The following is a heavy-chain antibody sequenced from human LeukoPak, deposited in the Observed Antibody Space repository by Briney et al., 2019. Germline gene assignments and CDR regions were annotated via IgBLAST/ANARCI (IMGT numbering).Heavy chain of an antibody. CDR2: IYTSGST. CDR3: ARAGTTRDYYYYYMDV. CDR1: GGSISSYY. V-gene: IGHV4-4*07. J-gene: IGHJ6*03. D-gene: IGHD1-7*01. Sequence: SETLSLTCTVSGGSISSYYWSWIRQPAGKGLEWIGRIYTSGSTNYNPSLKSRVTMSVDTSKNQFSLKLSSVTAADTAVYYCARAGTTRDYYYYYMDVWSKGTTVTVSS.